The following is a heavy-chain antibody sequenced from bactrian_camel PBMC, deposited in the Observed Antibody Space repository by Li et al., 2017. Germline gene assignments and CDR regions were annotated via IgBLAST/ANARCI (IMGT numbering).Heavy chain of an antibody. Sequence: HVQLVESGGGLVQPGGSLRLSCAASGFTFSNYWMYWVRQAPGKGLEWVAGLMGGSERTDYADAVKGRLTISRDTAKSTLYLQMNSLEAEDSGDVLLYKRSELWDSELGPEHSGPGDPGHRL. CDR3: KRSELWDSELGPEH. J-gene: IGHJ4*01. CDR1: GFTFSNYW. V-gene: IGHV3S1*01. CDR2: LMGGSERT. D-gene: IGHD3*01.